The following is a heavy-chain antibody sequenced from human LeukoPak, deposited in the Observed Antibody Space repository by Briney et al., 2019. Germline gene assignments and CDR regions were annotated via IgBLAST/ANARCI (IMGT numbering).Heavy chain of an antibody. CDR2: IYYNGGT. Sequence: SETLSLTCTVSGGALTNYYWAWIRQPPGEGLEWIGYIYYNGGTNYNPSLKSRLTKSVDTSKNQFSLNLSSVTAADTAVYYCARHISSSAWSFDYWGPGILVTVSS. CDR1: GGALTNYY. CDR3: ARHISSSAWSFDY. V-gene: IGHV4-59*08. J-gene: IGHJ4*02. D-gene: IGHD6-19*01.